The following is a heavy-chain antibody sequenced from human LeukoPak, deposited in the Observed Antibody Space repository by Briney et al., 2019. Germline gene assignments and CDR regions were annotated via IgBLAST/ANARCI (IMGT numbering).Heavy chain of an antibody. CDR1: EFTFSTFA. D-gene: IGHD5-24*01. CDR3: AKEVVEKYAFDI. V-gene: IGHV3-23*01. Sequence: PGGSLRLSCAASEFTFSTFAMTWVRQAPGKGLEWVSGVSGSGGSTYYADSVRGRVTISRDNSKNTLYLQMNSLRAEDTAVYYCAKEVVEKYAFDIWGQGTMVTVSS. CDR2: VSGSGGST. J-gene: IGHJ3*02.